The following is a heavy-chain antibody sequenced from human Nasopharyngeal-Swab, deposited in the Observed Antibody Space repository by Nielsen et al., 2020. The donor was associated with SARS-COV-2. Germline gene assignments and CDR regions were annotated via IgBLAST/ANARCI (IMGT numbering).Heavy chain of an antibody. Sequence: GESLKISCAASGFTFSNAWMNWVRQAPGKGLEWVGRIKSKTDGGTTDYAAPVKGRFTISRDDSKNTLYLQMNSLKTEDTAVYYCTTFLRGPPFGVVRDRLSGTDYWGQGTLVTVSS. CDR1: GFTFSNAW. CDR3: TTFLRGPPFGVVRDRLSGTDY. J-gene: IGHJ4*02. V-gene: IGHV3-15*07. D-gene: IGHD3-3*01. CDR2: IKSKTDGGTT.